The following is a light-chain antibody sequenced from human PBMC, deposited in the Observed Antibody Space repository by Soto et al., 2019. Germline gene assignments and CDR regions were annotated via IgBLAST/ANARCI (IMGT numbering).Light chain of an antibody. CDR3: LQHNAFPHT. J-gene: IGKJ4*01. Sequence: DIQMTQSPSAMSASVGDRVTMTCRASQDISNYLAWFQQKPGKVPKRLIHSASKLLGGVPSRLSGSGVGTDFTLTISNLQSEDSATYYCLQHNAFPHTFGGGTKVEIK. V-gene: IGKV1-17*03. CDR2: SAS. CDR1: QDISNY.